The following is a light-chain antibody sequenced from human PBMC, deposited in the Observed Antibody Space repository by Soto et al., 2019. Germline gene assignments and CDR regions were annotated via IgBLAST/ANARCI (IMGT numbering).Light chain of an antibody. CDR1: QSVSSSY. J-gene: IGKJ4*01. V-gene: IGKV3-20*01. CDR2: GAS. CDR3: QQYGSSPLT. Sequence: EIVLTQSPATLSLSPGERATLSCRASQSVSSSYLAWYQQKPGQAPRLLIYGASSRAPGIPDRFSGSGSVTDFTLTISRLESEDFAVYYCQQYGSSPLTFGGGTKVDIK.